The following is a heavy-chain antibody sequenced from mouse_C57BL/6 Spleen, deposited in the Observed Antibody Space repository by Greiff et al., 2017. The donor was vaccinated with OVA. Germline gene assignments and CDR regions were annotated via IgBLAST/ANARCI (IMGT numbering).Heavy chain of an antibody. D-gene: IGHD1-1*02. CDR1: GYTFTSYW. J-gene: IGHJ4*01. CDR2: IHPNSGST. Sequence: QVQLQQPGAELVKPGASVKLSCKASGYTFTSYWMHWVKQRPGQGLEWIGMIHPNSGSTNYNEKFKSKATLTVDKSSSTAYMQLSSLTSEDAAVYYCARGGKNYAMDYWGQGTSVTVSS. CDR3: ARGGKNYAMDY. V-gene: IGHV1-64*01.